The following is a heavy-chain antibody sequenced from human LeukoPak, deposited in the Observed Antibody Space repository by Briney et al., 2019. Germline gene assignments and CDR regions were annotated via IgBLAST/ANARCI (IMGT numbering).Heavy chain of an antibody. D-gene: IGHD3-22*01. CDR3: ASPLRRYSYNSSGFFWIAY. CDR1: GFTFRSSA. V-gene: IGHV3-30*04. Sequence: GGSLRLSCAASGFTFRSSAMYCVREAPGKGLEWGSHILFVGSSEYEGISLKDRFTINRDNSKNTLYLQMNSLRAEDTAVYYYASPLRRYSYNSSGFFWIAYWGQGTLVTVSS. J-gene: IGHJ4*02. CDR2: ILFVGSSE.